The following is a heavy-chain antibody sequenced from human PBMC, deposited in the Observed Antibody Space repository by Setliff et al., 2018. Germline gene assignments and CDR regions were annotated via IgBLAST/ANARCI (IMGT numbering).Heavy chain of an antibody. CDR3: ARDRGSNNSPEDFDY. CDR2: IHHSGKA. J-gene: IGHJ4*02. CDR1: GFSISSGYY. V-gene: IGHV4-38-2*02. D-gene: IGHD1-1*01. Sequence: WETLSLTCAVSGFSISSGYYWGWIRQPPGKGLEWIVNIHHSGKAYYNPSLKSRVTISLDTSKNQFSLKLSSVTAADTAVYYCARDRGSNNSPEDFDYWGLGTLVTVSS.